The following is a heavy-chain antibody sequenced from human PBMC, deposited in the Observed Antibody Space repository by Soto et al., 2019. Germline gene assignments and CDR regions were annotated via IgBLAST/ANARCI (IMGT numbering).Heavy chain of an antibody. CDR2: ISGSGGST. J-gene: IGHJ6*02. CDR1: GFTFSSYA. V-gene: IGHV3-23*01. CDR3: AKRLPQDIVSTISPLYYYNGMDV. D-gene: IGHD5-12*01. Sequence: GGSLRLSCAASGFTFSSYAMSWVRQTPGKGLEWVSTISGSGGSTSYADSVKGRFTISRDNSKNTLYMQMNILRAEDTAVYYCAKRLPQDIVSTISPLYYYNGMDVWGQGTTVTVSS.